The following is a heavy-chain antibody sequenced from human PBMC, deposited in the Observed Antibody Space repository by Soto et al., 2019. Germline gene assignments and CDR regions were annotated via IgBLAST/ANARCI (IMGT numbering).Heavy chain of an antibody. J-gene: IGHJ4*02. V-gene: IGHV4-34*01. D-gene: IGHD2-15*01. Sequence: SETLSLTCAVYGGSFSGYYWSWIRQPPGKGLEWIGEINHSGSTNYNPSLKSRVTISVDTSKNQFSLKLSSVTAADTAVYYCANRRAYCSGGGCSAFRYWGQGTLVTVSS. CDR2: INHSGST. CDR3: ANRRAYCSGGGCSAFRY. CDR1: GGSFSGYY.